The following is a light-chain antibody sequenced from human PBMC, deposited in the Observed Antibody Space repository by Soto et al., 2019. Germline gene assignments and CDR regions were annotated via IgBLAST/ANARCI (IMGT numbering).Light chain of an antibody. J-gene: IGKJ1*01. CDR2: AAS. V-gene: IGKV1-8*01. Sequence: IQLTQSPSILSASTGDRVTITCRASQGISSYLAWYQQKPGKAPKLLIYAASTLQSGVPSRFSGSGSGTDFTLTISCLQSEDFATYYCQQYYSYPWTFGQGTKVDI. CDR3: QQYYSYPWT. CDR1: QGISSY.